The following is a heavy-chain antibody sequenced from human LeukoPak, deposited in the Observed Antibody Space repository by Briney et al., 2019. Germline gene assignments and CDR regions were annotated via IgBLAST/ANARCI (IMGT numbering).Heavy chain of an antibody. CDR2: ISAYNGNT. V-gene: IGHV1-18*04. CDR3: ARDWAYCSSTSCYLYYYYGMDV. D-gene: IGHD2-2*01. J-gene: IGHJ6*02. Sequence: ASVKVSCKASGYTFTGYYMHWVRQAPGQGLEWMGWISAYNGNTNYAQKLQGRVTMTTDTSTSTAYMELRSLRSDDTAVYYCARDWAYCSSTSCYLYYYYGMDVWGQGTTVTVSS. CDR1: GYTFTGYY.